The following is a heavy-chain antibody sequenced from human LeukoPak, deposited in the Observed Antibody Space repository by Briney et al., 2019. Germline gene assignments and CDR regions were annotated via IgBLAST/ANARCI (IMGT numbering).Heavy chain of an antibody. CDR1: GYTFTSYG. CDR3: ARDHRAFDI. J-gene: IGHJ3*02. Sequence: ASVKVSCKASGYTFTSYGISWVRQAPGQGLEWMGWISAYNGNTNYAQKFQGRVTMTRDTSISTAYMELSRLRSDDTAVYYCARDHRAFDIWGQGTMVTVSS. CDR2: ISAYNGNT. V-gene: IGHV1-18*01.